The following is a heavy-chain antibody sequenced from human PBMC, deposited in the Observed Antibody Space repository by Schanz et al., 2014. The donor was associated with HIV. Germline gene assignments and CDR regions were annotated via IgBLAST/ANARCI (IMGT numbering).Heavy chain of an antibody. J-gene: IGHJ4*02. D-gene: IGHD6-13*01. CDR1: GGTFSNYA. CDR2: IIPIIGTA. CDR3: ARDSPVAAGTLDY. Sequence: QVQLVQSGAEVKKPGSSVKVSCKASGGTFSNYAMTWVRQAPGQGLEWMAGIIPIIGTADYAQKFQGRVTITADKSTSTLYLELSSLRSEDTAVYYCARDSPVAAGTLDYWGQGTLVTVSS. V-gene: IGHV1-69*06.